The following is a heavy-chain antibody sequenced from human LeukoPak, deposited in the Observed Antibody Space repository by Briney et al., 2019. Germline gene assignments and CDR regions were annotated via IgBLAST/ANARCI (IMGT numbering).Heavy chain of an antibody. CDR2: IKRKTDGVTT. CDR3: TAENYEMYY. J-gene: IGHJ4*02. Sequence: GGSLRLSCAASGFTFSNAWMNWVRQAPGKGLEWVGRIKRKTDGVTTDYAAPVKGRFTMLRDDSENTLYLQMNSLNTEDTAMYYCTAENYEMYYWDQGTLVTVSS. CDR1: GFTFSNAW. V-gene: IGHV3-15*01. D-gene: IGHD3-3*01.